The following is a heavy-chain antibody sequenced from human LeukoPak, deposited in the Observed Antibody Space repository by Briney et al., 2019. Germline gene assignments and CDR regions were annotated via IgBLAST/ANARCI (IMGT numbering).Heavy chain of an antibody. Sequence: GRSLRLSCASSGFTFSSYARHWVRQAPGKGLEWVAVISYDGSNKYYADSVKGRFTISRDNSKNTPYLQMNSLRAEDTAVYYCARAGGWLRSYYYYYMDVWGKGTTVTVSS. V-gene: IGHV3-30*01. CDR3: ARAGGWLRSYYYYYMDV. CDR1: GFTFSSYA. D-gene: IGHD5-24*01. CDR2: ISYDGSNK. J-gene: IGHJ6*03.